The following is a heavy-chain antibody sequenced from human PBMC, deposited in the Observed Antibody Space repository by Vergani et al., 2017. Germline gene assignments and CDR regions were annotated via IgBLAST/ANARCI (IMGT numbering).Heavy chain of an antibody. CDR3: AKEGTSGSYGY. CDR2: IKQDGSGK. Sequence: EVQLVESGGGLVQPGGSLRLSCAASGFTFSSYWMSWVRQAPGKGLEWVANIKQDGSGKYYVDSVKGRLTISRDNAKNSLYLQMNSLRAEDTAVYYCAKEGTSGSYGYWGQGTLVTVSS. J-gene: IGHJ4*02. CDR1: GFTFSSYW. D-gene: IGHD1-26*01. V-gene: IGHV3-7*03.